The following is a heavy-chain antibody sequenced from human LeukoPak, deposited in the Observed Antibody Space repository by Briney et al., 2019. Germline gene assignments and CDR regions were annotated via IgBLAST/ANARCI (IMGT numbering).Heavy chain of an antibody. D-gene: IGHD1-14*01. CDR3: ARDNAYLAEDYYYYMDV. Sequence: SQTLSLTCTVSGGSISSGDYYWSWIRQPPGKGLEWIGYIYYSGSTYYNPSLKSRVTMSVDTSKNQFSLKLSSVTAADTAVYYCARDNAYLAEDYYYYMDVWGKGTTVTVSS. CDR1: GGSISSGDYY. J-gene: IGHJ6*03. V-gene: IGHV4-30-4*08. CDR2: IYYSGST.